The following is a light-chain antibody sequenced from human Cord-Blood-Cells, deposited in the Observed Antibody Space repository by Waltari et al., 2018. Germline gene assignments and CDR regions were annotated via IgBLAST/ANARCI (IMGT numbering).Light chain of an antibody. CDR1: RSDDGGYND. CDR2: DVS. CDR3: CSYAGSYV. V-gene: IGLV2-11*01. J-gene: IGLJ1*01. Sequence: QSALTQPRAVSGSPGQSVPIRSTATRSDDGGYNDVSWYQQHPGNAPKLMIYDVSKRPSGVPDRFSGSKSGNTASLTISGLQAEDEADYYCCSYAGSYVFGTGTKVTVL.